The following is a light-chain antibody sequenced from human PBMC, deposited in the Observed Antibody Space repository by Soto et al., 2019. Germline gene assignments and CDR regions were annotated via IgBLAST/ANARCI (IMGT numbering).Light chain of an antibody. CDR2: DAS. CDR1: QSVSGD. Sequence: EIVLTQSPATLSVSTGERATLSFRASQSVSGDLAWYHHKPGQAPRLLIYDASTRALDTPARFAGSGAGTEFTLTISSLQSEDFAVYFCQQYNNWPITFGQGTRLEIK. J-gene: IGKJ5*01. V-gene: IGKV3-15*01. CDR3: QQYNNWPIT.